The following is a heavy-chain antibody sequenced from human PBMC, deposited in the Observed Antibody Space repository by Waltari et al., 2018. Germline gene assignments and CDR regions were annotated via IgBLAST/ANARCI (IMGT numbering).Heavy chain of an antibody. CDR2: IYSGGST. J-gene: IGHJ4*02. V-gene: IGHV3-53*01. Sequence: EVQLVESGGGLIQPGGSLRLSCAASGFTVSSNYMSWVRQAPGKGLGGVSVIYSGGSTYYADSVKGRFTISRDNSKNTLYLQMNSLRAEDTAVYYCARASPGGYDPLDYWGQGTLVTVSS. CDR3: ARASPGGYDPLDY. CDR1: GFTVSSNY. D-gene: IGHD5-12*01.